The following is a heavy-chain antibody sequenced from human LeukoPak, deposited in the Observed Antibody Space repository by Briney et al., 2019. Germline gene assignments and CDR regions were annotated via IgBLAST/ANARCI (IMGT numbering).Heavy chain of an antibody. CDR2: IFGSGGSP. CDR3: GKTTVGYSSGQKPAWPVDY. V-gene: IGHV3-23*01. D-gene: IGHD5-18*01. CDR1: GFTFGSHA. J-gene: IGHJ4*02. Sequence: PGGSLRLSCEASGFTFGSHAMYGVHQAPGKGLEWVAGIFGSGGSPHYADSVKGRFTISRDNSRNTVYLQINSLRAEDTAVYYCGKTTVGYSSGQKPAWPVDYWGQGTLVTVSS.